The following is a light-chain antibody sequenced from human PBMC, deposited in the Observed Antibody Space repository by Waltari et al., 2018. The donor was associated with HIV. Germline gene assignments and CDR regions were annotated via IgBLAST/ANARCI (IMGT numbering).Light chain of an antibody. CDR2: DAS. CDR1: QDITNY. V-gene: IGKV1-16*01. J-gene: IGKJ4*01. CDR3: HQYDALPVT. Sequence: DIQMTQSPSSLSASVGDRVTITCRASQDITNYLAWFQVKAGQAPKSLVFDASTLQRGVPSRVIGRGSGTDFTLTVTNLQPEDFATYYCHQYDALPVTFCGGTKVEI.